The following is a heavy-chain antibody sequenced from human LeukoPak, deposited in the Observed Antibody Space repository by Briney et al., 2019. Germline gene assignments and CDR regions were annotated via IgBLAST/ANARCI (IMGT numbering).Heavy chain of an antibody. CDR1: GFTFSNYA. V-gene: IGHV3-30-3*01. CDR3: ARLGYGSESYYFDY. D-gene: IGHD5-12*01. Sequence: GGSLRLSCAASGFTFSNYAMHWVRQAPGKGLEWVAVLSYDGSKKDYADSVKGRFTISRDNSKNTLFLQMNSLRAEDTAVYYCARLGYGSESYYFDYWGQGTLVTVSS. CDR2: LSYDGSKK. J-gene: IGHJ4*02.